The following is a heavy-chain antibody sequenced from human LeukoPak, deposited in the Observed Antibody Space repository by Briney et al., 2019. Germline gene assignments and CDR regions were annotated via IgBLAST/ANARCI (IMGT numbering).Heavy chain of an antibody. J-gene: IGHJ4*02. CDR2: ISGSGGST. CDR1: GFTFSSYA. Sequence: GGSLRLSCAASGFTFSSYAMSWVRQAPGKGLEWVSAISGSGGSTYYADSVKGRFTVSRDDSKDTLYLQMNSLGAEDTAVYYCAKEGCTSATCYANCWGQGTLVTVSS. D-gene: IGHD2-2*01. CDR3: AKEGCTSATCYANC. V-gene: IGHV3-23*01.